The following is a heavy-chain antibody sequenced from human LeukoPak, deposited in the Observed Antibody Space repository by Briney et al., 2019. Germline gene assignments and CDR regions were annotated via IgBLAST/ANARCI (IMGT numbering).Heavy chain of an antibody. V-gene: IGHV3-64D*09. D-gene: IGHD4-23*01. CDR2: VSSSGGRT. J-gene: IGHJ4*02. Sequence: GGSLRLSCSASGFTFSSFAMHWIRQAPGKGLEYVSGVSSSGGRTYYTDSLKGRFTVSRDSSKNTMYLQMNSLRVDDTAVYYCAKVYAGIVFDHWGQGTPVTVSS. CDR3: AKVYAGIVFDH. CDR1: GFTFSSFA.